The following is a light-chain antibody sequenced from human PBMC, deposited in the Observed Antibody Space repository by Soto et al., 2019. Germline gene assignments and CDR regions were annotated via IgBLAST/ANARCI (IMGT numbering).Light chain of an antibody. Sequence: DIPMTQSPSTLSASVGDIVTITCRASQSISSWLAWYQQKPGKAPKLLIYDASSLESGVPSRFSGSGSGTEFTLTISSLQPDDFATYYCQQYNSYSEAFGQGTKVDI. J-gene: IGKJ1*01. V-gene: IGKV1-5*01. CDR3: QQYNSYSEA. CDR2: DAS. CDR1: QSISSW.